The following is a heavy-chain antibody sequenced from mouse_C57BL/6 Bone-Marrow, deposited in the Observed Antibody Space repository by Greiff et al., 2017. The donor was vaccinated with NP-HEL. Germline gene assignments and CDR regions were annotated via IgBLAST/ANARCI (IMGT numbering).Heavy chain of an antibody. D-gene: IGHD2-5*01. J-gene: IGHJ2*01. CDR1: GYTFTDYY. Sequence: EVQLQQSGPVLVKPGASVKMSCTASGYTFTDYYMNWVTQSHGKSLEWIVVINPYNGGTSYNQNFKGKATLTVYTTSSTAYMELNSLKSEDSTVYYCARKRDSKIFDDWGQGTTVTVSS. CDR2: INPYNGGT. V-gene: IGHV1-19*01. CDR3: ARKRDSKIFDD.